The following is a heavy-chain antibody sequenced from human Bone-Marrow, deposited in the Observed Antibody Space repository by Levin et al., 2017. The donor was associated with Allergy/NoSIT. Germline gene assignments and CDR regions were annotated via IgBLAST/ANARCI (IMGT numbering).Heavy chain of an antibody. CDR3: ARDHEGGRWELLSPDAFDI. CDR2: ISYDGSNK. D-gene: IGHD1-26*01. Sequence: GESLKISCAASGFTFSSYAMHWVRQAPGKGLEWVAVISYDGSNKYYADSVKGRFTISRDNSKNTLYLQMNSLRAEDTAVYYCARDHEGGRWELLSPDAFDIWGQGTMVTVSS. V-gene: IGHV3-30-3*01. J-gene: IGHJ3*02. CDR1: GFTFSSYA.